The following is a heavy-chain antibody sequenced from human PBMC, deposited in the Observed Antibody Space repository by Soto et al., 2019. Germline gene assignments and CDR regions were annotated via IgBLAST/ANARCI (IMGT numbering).Heavy chain of an antibody. Sequence: SVKVFCKASGGTFSSYAISWVRQAPGQGLEWMGGIIPIFGTANYAQKFQGRVTITADESTSTAYMELSSLRSEDTAVYYCARDATIAASSFDYWGQETLVTVSS. D-gene: IGHD6-13*01. CDR2: IIPIFGTA. CDR1: GGTFSSYA. V-gene: IGHV1-69*13. CDR3: ARDATIAASSFDY. J-gene: IGHJ4*02.